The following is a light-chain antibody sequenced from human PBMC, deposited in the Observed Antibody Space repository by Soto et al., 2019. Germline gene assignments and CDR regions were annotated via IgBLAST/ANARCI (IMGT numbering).Light chain of an antibody. CDR1: QGISSY. CDR3: QQLKSYPYT. J-gene: IGKJ2*01. CDR2: AAS. Sequence: IQLTQSPSSLSASVGDRVTITCRASQGISSYLAWYQQKPGKAPKLLICAASTLQSGDPSRFSGSGSGTDFTFTISSLQPEDFATYYCQQLKSYPYTFGQGPKLEIK. V-gene: IGKV1-9*01.